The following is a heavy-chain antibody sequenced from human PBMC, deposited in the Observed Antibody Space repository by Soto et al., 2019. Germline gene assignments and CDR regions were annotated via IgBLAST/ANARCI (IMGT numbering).Heavy chain of an antibody. CDR2: ISAYNGNT. CDR3: ARCIVATITMIVVDCYGIDV. Sequence: QVQLVQSGAEVKKPGASVKVSCKASGYTFTSYGISWVRQAPGQGLEWMGWISAYNGNTNYAQKLQGRVTMTTDTSTSTAYIELRSLISDDTGVYYCARCIVATITMIVVDCYGIDVWGQGPTVTVSS. CDR1: GYTFTSYG. J-gene: IGHJ6*02. D-gene: IGHD3-22*01. V-gene: IGHV1-18*01.